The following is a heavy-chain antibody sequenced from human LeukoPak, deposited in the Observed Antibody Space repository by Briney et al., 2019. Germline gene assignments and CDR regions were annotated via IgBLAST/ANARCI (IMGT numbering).Heavy chain of an antibody. Sequence: ASVKVSCKASGYTFTGYYMHWVRQAPGQGLEWMGWINPNSGGTNYAQKFQGRVTMTRDTSISTAYMELSRLRSDDTAVYYCARGDSSGRYLSGSYYYYGMDVWGQGTTVTVSS. CDR2: INPNSGGT. V-gene: IGHV1-2*02. CDR1: GYTFTGYY. J-gene: IGHJ6*02. CDR3: ARGDSSGRYLSGSYYYYGMDV. D-gene: IGHD6-19*01.